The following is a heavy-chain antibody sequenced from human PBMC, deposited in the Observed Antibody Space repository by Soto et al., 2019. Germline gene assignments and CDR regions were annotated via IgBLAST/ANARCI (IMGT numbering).Heavy chain of an antibody. D-gene: IGHD6-19*01. J-gene: IGHJ6*02. Sequence: QVQLVQSGAEVKKPGSSVKVSCKASGGTFSSYAIGWVRQAPGQGLEWMGGIIPIFGTANYAQKFQGRVTSTADESPSTAYMELSSLRSEDTAVYYWARGGGWLVRMEVYYYYGMDVWGQGTTVTVSS. CDR1: GGTFSSYA. V-gene: IGHV1-69*01. CDR3: ARGGGWLVRMEVYYYYGMDV. CDR2: IIPIFGTA.